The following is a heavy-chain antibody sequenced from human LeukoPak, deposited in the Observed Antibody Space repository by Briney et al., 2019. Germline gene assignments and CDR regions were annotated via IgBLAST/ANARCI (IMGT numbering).Heavy chain of an antibody. CDR1: GYTFTSYA. Sequence: ASVKVSCTASGYTFTSYAMNWVRQAPGQGLEWMGWINTNTGNPTYAQGFTGRFVFSLDTSVSTAYLQISSLKAEDTAVYYCARGDYYDSSGYYYARPVDYWGQGTLVTVSS. J-gene: IGHJ4*02. D-gene: IGHD3-22*01. V-gene: IGHV7-4-1*02. CDR2: INTNTGNP. CDR3: ARGDYYDSSGYYYARPVDY.